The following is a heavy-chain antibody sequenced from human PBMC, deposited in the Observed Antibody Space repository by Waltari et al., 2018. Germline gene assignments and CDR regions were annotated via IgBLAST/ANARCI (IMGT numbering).Heavy chain of an antibody. D-gene: IGHD3-10*01. CDR2: ISGSGGST. CDR1: GFTFSSYA. CDR3: AKSGRITMVRGVMDYYYYGMDV. J-gene: IGHJ6*02. V-gene: IGHV3-23*01. Sequence: EVQLLESGGGLVQPGGSLRLSCAASGFTFSSYAMSWVRQAPGKGLEWVSAISGSGGSTYYADSVKGRFTISRDNSKNTLYLQMNSLRAEDTAVYYCAKSGRITMVRGVMDYYYYGMDVWGQGTTVTVSS.